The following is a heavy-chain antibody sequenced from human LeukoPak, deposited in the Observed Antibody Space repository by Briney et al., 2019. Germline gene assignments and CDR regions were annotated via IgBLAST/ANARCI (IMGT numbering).Heavy chain of an antibody. CDR1: GGSLSSSSYY. CDR3: ARRNDFWSGYLSP. V-gene: IGHV4-39*01. Sequence: SETLSLTCTVSGGSLSSSSYYWGWIRQPLGKGLEWIGSIYYSGSTYYNPSLKSRVTISVDTSKNQFSLKLSSVTAADTAVYYCARRNDFWSGYLSPWGQGTLVTVSS. J-gene: IGHJ4*02. D-gene: IGHD3-3*01. CDR2: IYYSGST.